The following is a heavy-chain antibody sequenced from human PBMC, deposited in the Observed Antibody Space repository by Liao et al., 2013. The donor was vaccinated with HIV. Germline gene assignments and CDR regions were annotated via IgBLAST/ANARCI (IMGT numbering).Heavy chain of an antibody. Sequence: QVQLQESGPGLVKPSETLSLTCTVSGGSISSYYWSWIRQPPGKGLEWIGRIYTSGSTNYNPSLKSRVSISVDTSKNQFSLKLSSMTAADTAVYYCARVGRSSGKLDYWGQGALVTVSS. CDR2: IYTSGST. D-gene: IGHD3-22*01. V-gene: IGHV4-4*08. CDR3: ARVGRSSGKLDY. CDR1: GGSISSYY. J-gene: IGHJ4*02.